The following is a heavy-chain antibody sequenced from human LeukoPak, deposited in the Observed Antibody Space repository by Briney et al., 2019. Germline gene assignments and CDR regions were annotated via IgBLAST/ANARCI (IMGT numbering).Heavy chain of an antibody. Sequence: GGSLRLSCAASGFTFSSYWMSWVRQAPGKGLECVANIKQDGSEKYYVDSVKGRFAISRDNTENSLYLQMNSLTAEDTAVYYCARGSYGYLFLDYWGQGTLVTVSS. V-gene: IGHV3-7*04. CDR3: ARGSYGYLFLDY. D-gene: IGHD5-18*01. CDR1: GFTFSSYW. J-gene: IGHJ4*02. CDR2: IKQDGSEK.